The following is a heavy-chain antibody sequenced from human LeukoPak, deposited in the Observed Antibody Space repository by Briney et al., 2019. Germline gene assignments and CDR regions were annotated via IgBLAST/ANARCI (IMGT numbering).Heavy chain of an antibody. J-gene: IGHJ4*02. D-gene: IGHD3-22*01. CDR2: IYHSGST. CDR3: ARDRNYYQDY. Sequence: SETLSLTCTVSGGSISSGGYYWSWIRQPPGKGLEWIGYIYHSGSTYYNPSLKSRVTISVDRSKNQFSLKLSSVTAADTAVYYCARDRNYYQDYWGQGTLVTVSS. CDR1: GGSISSGGYY. V-gene: IGHV4-30-2*01.